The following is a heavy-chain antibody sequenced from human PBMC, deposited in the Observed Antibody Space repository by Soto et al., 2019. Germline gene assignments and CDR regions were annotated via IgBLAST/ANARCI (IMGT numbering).Heavy chain of an antibody. V-gene: IGHV3-7*01. J-gene: IGHJ4*02. CDR3: PRDHGAYDFWSCRFDY. Sequence: GGSLRLSCAASGFTFSSYLMSWARQAPGKGMEWVANIKQDGSEKYYVASVKARFTISRDNAKISLYLQMNSLRAEDTAVFYCPRDHGAYDFWSCRFDYWGQGTLVTVSS. CDR1: GFTFSSYL. D-gene: IGHD3-3*01. CDR2: IKQDGSEK.